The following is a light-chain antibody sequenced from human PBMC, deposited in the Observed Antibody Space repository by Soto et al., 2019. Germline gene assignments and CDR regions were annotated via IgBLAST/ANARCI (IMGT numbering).Light chain of an antibody. CDR2: KVS. Sequence: EIVMTQTPLSSPVTLGQPASISCRSSQSLLHSNGNTYLSWLQERPGQPPRLLIYKVSNRFSWVPDRFSGSGAGTDFTLKISRVEVEDVGVYYCMQATQFPRTFGQGTRVEIK. V-gene: IGKV2-24*01. CDR3: MQATQFPRT. J-gene: IGKJ1*01. CDR1: QSLLHSNGNTY.